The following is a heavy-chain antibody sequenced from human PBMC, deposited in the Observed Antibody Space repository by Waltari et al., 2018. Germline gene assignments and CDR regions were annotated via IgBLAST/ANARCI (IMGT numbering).Heavy chain of an antibody. J-gene: IGHJ4*02. CDR2: INAGNGNT. CDR1: GYTFTSYA. V-gene: IGHV1-3*01. CDR3: ARSYCGGDCYRRGFDY. D-gene: IGHD2-21*01. Sequence: QVQLVQSGAEVKKPGASVKVSCKASGYTFTSYAMHWMRQAPGQRLEWMGWINAGNGNTKYSQKFQGRVTITRDTSASTAYMELSSLRSEDTAVYYCARSYCGGDCYRRGFDYWGQGTLVTVSS.